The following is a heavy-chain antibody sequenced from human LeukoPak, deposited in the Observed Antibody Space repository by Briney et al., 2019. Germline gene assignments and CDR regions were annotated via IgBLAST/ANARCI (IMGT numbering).Heavy chain of an antibody. D-gene: IGHD4-17*01. Sequence: ASVKVSCKTSGYTLITYGSSWVRQAPGQGLEWMGWISPHNGDTKYAQKFQDRVTMTTDIFTNTAYMELRSLRTDDTAVYYCARVDGVSLNPWYFDFWGRGTLVTVSS. CDR2: ISPHNGDT. CDR3: ARVDGVSLNPWYFDF. J-gene: IGHJ2*01. CDR1: GYTLITYG. V-gene: IGHV1-18*01.